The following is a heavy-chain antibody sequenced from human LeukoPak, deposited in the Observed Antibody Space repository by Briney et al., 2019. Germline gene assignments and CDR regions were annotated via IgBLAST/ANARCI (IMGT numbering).Heavy chain of an antibody. V-gene: IGHV3-7*03. CDR1: GFTFGKYW. CDR2: IKLDGGEK. J-gene: IGHJ4*02. D-gene: IGHD3-3*01. CDR3: AGDQYDTWSRRGNFDS. Sequence: GGSLRLSCVASGFTFGKYWMSWVRQAPGKGLEWVANIKLDGGEKNYVDSVKGRFTISRDNTKNSLYLQMNSLRAEDTAVFYCAGDQYDTWSRRGNFDSWGQGTLVIVSS.